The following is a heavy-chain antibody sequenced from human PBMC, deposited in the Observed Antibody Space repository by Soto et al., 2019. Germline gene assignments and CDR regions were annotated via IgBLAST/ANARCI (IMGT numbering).Heavy chain of an antibody. J-gene: IGHJ4*01. CDR1: WGTIGDFC. V-gene: IGHV4-59*01. CDR2: IYYTGKT. Sequence: WETKRVRSTVAWGTIGDFCWRWIIQPPGKGLEWIAYIYYTGKTDQNPSLERRVSISLGTSRNQFSLTLSSVTAADTAVYYCVRKHNSAGSFDSWGPGILVTVSS. D-gene: IGHD6-25*01. CDR3: VRKHNSAGSFDS.